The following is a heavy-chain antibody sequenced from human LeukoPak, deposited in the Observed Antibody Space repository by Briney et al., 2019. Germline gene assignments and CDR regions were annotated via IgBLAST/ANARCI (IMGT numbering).Heavy chain of an antibody. CDR2: ISYDGSNK. CDR3: AKGYWNYVGWASGLDP. D-gene: IGHD1-7*01. J-gene: IGHJ5*02. CDR1: GXTFSSYG. V-gene: IGHV3-30*18. Sequence: PGRSLRLSCAASGXTFSSYGVHWVRQAPGKGLEWVAIISYDGSNKHYADSVKGRFTTSRDNSKNTLFLQMNSLRAEDTAVYYCAKGYWNYVGWASGLDPWGQGTLVTVSS.